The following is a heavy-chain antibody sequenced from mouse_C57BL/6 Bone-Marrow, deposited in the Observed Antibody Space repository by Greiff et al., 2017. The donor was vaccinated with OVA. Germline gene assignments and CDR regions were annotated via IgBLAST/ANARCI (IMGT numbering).Heavy chain of an antibody. CDR2: IDPANGNT. Sequence: EVQGVESVAELVRPGASVKLSCTASGFIIKNTYMHWVKQRPEQGLEWIGRIDPANGNTKYAPKFQGKATITADTSSNTAYLQLSSLTSEDTAIYYCASGAPRAWFAYWGQGTLVTVSA. V-gene: IGHV14-3*01. CDR1: GFIIKNTY. CDR3: ASGAPRAWFAY. J-gene: IGHJ3*01.